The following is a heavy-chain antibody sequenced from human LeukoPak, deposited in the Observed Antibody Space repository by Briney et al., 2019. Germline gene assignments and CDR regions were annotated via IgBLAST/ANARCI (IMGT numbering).Heavy chain of an antibody. Sequence: PSETLSLTCTVSGGSISSYYWSWIRQPPGKGLEWIGYIYYSGSTNYNPSLESRVTISVDTSKNQFSLKLSSVTAADTAVYYCARGSYYYGMDVWGQGTTVTVSS. J-gene: IGHJ6*02. CDR2: IYYSGST. V-gene: IGHV4-59*01. CDR3: ARGSYYYGMDV. CDR1: GGSISSYY.